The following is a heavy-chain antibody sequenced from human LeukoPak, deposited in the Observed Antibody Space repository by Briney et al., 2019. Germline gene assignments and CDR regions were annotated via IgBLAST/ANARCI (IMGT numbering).Heavy chain of an antibody. CDR3: ARSPPYRSGGSCYFYY. D-gene: IGHD2-15*01. Sequence: SVKVSCKASGGTFRSYAISWVRQAPGQGLEWMGGIIPIFGTANYAQKFQGRVTITADKSTSTAYMELSSLRSEDTAVYYCARSPPYRSGGSCYFYYWGQGTLVTVSS. J-gene: IGHJ4*02. CDR1: GGTFRSYA. V-gene: IGHV1-69*06. CDR2: IIPIFGTA.